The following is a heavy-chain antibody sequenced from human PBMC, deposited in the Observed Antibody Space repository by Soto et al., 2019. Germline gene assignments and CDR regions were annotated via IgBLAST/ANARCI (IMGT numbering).Heavy chain of an antibody. V-gene: IGHV4-59*01. CDR2: IYNSGST. CDR3: ARARITMVREVIKYNMDV. CDR1: GGSISSYY. Sequence: SETLSLTCTVSGGSISSYYWSWIRRPPGKGLEWIGYIYNSGSTHSNPSLQSRVTISVDTSKNQFSLKLSSVTTADTGIYYCARARITMVREVIKYNMDVWGQGTTVTVSS. J-gene: IGHJ6*02. D-gene: IGHD3-10*01.